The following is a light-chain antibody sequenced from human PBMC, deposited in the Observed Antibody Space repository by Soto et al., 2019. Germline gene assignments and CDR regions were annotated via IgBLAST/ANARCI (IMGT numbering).Light chain of an antibody. CDR1: YSNIGAGYE. CDR2: GHN. CDR3: ASWDDSLNGLL. Sequence: QSVLTQPPSVSGAPGQRVTISCTGSYSNIGAGYEVHWYQQIPGTAPKLLISGHNNRPSGVPDRFFGSKSGTSASLTIIGLQSDDEADYYCASWDDSLNGLLFGTGTKVTVL. J-gene: IGLJ1*01. V-gene: IGLV1-40*01.